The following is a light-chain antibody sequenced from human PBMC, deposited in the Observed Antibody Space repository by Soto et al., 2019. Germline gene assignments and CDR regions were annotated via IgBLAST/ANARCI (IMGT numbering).Light chain of an antibody. V-gene: IGLV2-23*01. CDR1: SSNIGGHNV. Sequence: QSALTQPASVSGSPGQSITISCSGTSSNIGGHNVVSWYQQHPGKPPKVIVYEGIKRPSGVSDRFSGSTSGSTASLTISGLQAEDEAEYYCCSYVGATTYVFGSGTRLTVL. CDR3: CSYVGATTYV. CDR2: EGI. J-gene: IGLJ1*01.